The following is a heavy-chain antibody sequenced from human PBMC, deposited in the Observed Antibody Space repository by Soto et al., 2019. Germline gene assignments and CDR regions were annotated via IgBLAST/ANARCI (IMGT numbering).Heavy chain of an antibody. Sequence: GGSLRLSCAASGFTFDDYAMHWVRQAPGKGLEWVSGISWNSGSIGYADSVKGRFTISRDNAKNSLYLQMNSLRAEDTALYYCAKVGSERYFDWLSHWGQGTLVTVSS. V-gene: IGHV3-9*01. CDR2: ISWNSGSI. J-gene: IGHJ5*02. CDR1: GFTFDDYA. CDR3: AKVGSERYFDWLSH. D-gene: IGHD3-9*01.